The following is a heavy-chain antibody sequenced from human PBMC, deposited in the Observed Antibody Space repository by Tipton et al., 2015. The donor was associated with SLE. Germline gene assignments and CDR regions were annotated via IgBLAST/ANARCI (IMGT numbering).Heavy chain of an antibody. J-gene: IGHJ3*02. CDR1: GYSISSGYY. CDR2: IYHSGST. Sequence: GLVKPSETLSLTCAVSGYSISSGYYWGWIRQPPGKGLEWIGSIYHSGSTYYNPSLKGRVTISVDTSKNQFSLKLSSVTAADTAVYYCARDRTRYGDGDAFDIWGQGTMVTVSS. D-gene: IGHD3-16*01. CDR3: ARDRTRYGDGDAFDI. V-gene: IGHV4-38-2*02.